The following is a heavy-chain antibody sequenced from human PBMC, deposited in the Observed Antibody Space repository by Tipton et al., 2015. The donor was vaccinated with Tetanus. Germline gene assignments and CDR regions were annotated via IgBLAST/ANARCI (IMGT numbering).Heavy chain of an antibody. V-gene: IGHV4-31*03. Sequence: TLSLTCTVSGASINTGGYLWTWLRQHRGEGLEWIGYFYSTQRTSSSPSLKSRGHISVDTSKNQLSLSLTSVTAADTAVYYCARGLPREPFYSDYWGQGKQVTVSS. CDR3: ARGLPREPFYSDY. D-gene: IGHD1-26*01. CDR2: FYSTQRT. J-gene: IGHJ4*02. CDR1: GASINTGGYL.